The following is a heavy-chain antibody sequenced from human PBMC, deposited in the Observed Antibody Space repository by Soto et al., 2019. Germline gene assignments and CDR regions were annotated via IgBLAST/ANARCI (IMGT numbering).Heavy chain of an antibody. CDR1: GYSFTSYW. CDR3: ARHGEAGHYSYGMDV. D-gene: IGHD2-21*01. Sequence: PGESLKISCKGSGYSFTSYWIGWVRQMPGKGLEWMGIIYPGGSDTRYSPSFQGQVTISADKSISTAYLQWSSLKASDTAMYYCARHGEAGHYSYGMDVWGQGTTVTVSS. V-gene: IGHV5-51*01. CDR2: IYPGGSDT. J-gene: IGHJ6*02.